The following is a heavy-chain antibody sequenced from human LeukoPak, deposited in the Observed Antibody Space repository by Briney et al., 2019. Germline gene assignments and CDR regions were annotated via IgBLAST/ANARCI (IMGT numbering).Heavy chain of an antibody. CDR3: ARSVLTAYLINDY. CDR2: INPSSGGT. Sequence: ASVKLSCKASGYTFTGYYMHWVRQAPGLGLEWMGWINPSSGGTNYAQKFQGRVTMTRDTSISTAYMDLYRLTSDDTAVYYCARSVLTAYLINDYWGQGTLVTVSS. CDR1: GYTFTGYY. D-gene: IGHD3-9*01. J-gene: IGHJ4*02. V-gene: IGHV1-2*02.